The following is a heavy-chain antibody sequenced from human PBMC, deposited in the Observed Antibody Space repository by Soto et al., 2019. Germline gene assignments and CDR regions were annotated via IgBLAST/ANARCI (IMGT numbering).Heavy chain of an antibody. D-gene: IGHD6-6*01. Sequence: QVQLVQSGAEVRKPGSSVKVSCKISGGTFTNYVISWLRQAPGQGLEWMGGLIPIFGAANLAQKFQGRVTITADESTSTVNMELSSPTSEDTAFYYCARGRSSPNFDPWGQGTLVTVSS. CDR2: LIPIFGAA. J-gene: IGHJ5*02. V-gene: IGHV1-69*01. CDR1: GGTFTNYV. CDR3: ARGRSSPNFDP.